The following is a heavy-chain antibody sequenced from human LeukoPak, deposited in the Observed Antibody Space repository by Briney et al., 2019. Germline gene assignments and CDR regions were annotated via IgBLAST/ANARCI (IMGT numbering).Heavy chain of an antibody. D-gene: IGHD5-18*01. Sequence: SETLSLTCTVSGGSMSSGDYYWSWIRQPPGKGLEWIGYIYYSGSSHYNPSLKSRVTISVDTSKNQFSLKLSSVTAADTAVYFCARGQWGDTAIRHWGQGILVTVSS. V-gene: IGHV4-30-4*01. CDR3: ARGQWGDTAIRH. CDR1: GGSMSSGDYY. J-gene: IGHJ4*02. CDR2: IYYSGSS.